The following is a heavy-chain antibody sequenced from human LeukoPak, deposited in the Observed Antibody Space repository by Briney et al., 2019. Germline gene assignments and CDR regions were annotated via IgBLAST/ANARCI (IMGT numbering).Heavy chain of an antibody. V-gene: IGHV5-51*01. Sequence: GESLKISCKGSGYSFTSYWIGWVRQMPGKGLEWMGIIYPGDSDTRYSPSFQGQVTISADKSISTAYLQWSSLTASDTARYYCARRGPAGYYSLNYFDYWGQGTLVTVSS. CDR3: ARRGPAGYYSLNYFDY. CDR1: GYSFTSYW. D-gene: IGHD3-9*01. J-gene: IGHJ4*02. CDR2: IYPGDSDT.